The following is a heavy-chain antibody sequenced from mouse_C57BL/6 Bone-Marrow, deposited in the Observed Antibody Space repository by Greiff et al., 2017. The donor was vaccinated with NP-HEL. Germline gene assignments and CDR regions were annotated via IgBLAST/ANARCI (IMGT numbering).Heavy chain of an antibody. CDR2: ISDGGSYT. V-gene: IGHV5-4*01. D-gene: IGHD1-1*01. CDR3: ASYDYYGSSPMDY. J-gene: IGHJ4*01. CDR1: GFTFSSYA. Sequence: EVQRVESGGGLVKPGGSLKLSCAASGFTFSSYAMSWVRQTPEKRLEWVATISDGGSYTYYPDNVKGRFTISRDNAKNNLYLQMSHLKAEDTAMYYCASYDYYGSSPMDYWGQGTSVTVSS.